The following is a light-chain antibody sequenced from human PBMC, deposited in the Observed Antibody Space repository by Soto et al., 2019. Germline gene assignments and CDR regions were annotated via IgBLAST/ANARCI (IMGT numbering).Light chain of an antibody. CDR2: GSS. J-gene: IGKJ4*01. CDR3: QQYYQWGLS. Sequence: VMTQSPANLSVSPGEGVTLSCRASQNVATNLAWYQLKPGQAPRLLVYGSSTRDTGIPATFSGSGSGTQFSLTISSLQSEDSAVYYCQQYYQWGLSFGGGTKVEI. CDR1: QNVATN. V-gene: IGKV3D-15*01.